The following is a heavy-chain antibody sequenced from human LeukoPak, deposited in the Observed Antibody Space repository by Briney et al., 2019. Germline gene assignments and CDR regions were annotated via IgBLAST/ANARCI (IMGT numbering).Heavy chain of an antibody. CDR1: GFTFSSYA. D-gene: IGHD6-19*01. Sequence: GGSLRLSCAASGFTFSSYALSWVRQAPGKGLEWVSTISCSAGRTYYADSAKGRFTISRDNSKNTLYLQMNSLRAEDTAVYYCAKGLGSSGWTAYYYYGMDVWGQGTTVTVSS. CDR2: ISCSAGRT. V-gene: IGHV3-23*01. J-gene: IGHJ6*02. CDR3: AKGLGSSGWTAYYYYGMDV.